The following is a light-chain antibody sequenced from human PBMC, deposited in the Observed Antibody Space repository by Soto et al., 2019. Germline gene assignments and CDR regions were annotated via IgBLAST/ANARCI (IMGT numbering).Light chain of an antibody. CDR2: EVS. Sequence: QSALTQPASVSGSPGQSIAISCTGTASDVGGYNYVSWYQQYPGKAPQLMIYEVSNRPSGVSNRFSGSKSGNTASLTISGLQAEDEADYYCSSYTSRNTRVFGTGTKVTVL. J-gene: IGLJ1*01. CDR1: ASDVGGYNY. CDR3: SSYTSRNTRV. V-gene: IGLV2-14*01.